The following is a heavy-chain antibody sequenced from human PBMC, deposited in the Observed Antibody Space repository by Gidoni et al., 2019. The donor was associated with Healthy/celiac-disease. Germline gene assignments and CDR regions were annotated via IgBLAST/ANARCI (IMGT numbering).Heavy chain of an antibody. J-gene: IGHJ4*02. Sequence: EVQLAQSAAAVKKPGEYLKLSCKGSGYSFTSYWIAWVHQMPGKGLEWMWIIYPGDSDTRDSPSFQGQVTISADKSIITAYLQCSSLKASDTVMYYCARRSSSVLNDYWVQGTLVTVSS. CDR3: ARRSSSVLNDY. CDR2: IYPGDSDT. V-gene: IGHV5-51*07. D-gene: IGHD6-6*01. CDR1: GYSFTSYW.